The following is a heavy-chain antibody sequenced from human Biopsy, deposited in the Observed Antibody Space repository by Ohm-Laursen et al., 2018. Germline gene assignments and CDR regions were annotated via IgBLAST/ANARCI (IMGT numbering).Heavy chain of an antibody. CDR3: ATDGAGSYNEN. CDR1: GFTFTNYD. Sequence: GSLRLSCSASGFTFTNYDMTWVRQAPGKGLEWVSTINPSRSSMSYADSVKGRFTISRDNSNNSLYLQMNSLKAEDTAVYYCATDGAGSYNENWGQGTLVSVSS. J-gene: IGHJ4*02. V-gene: IGHV3-21*01. D-gene: IGHD3-10*01. CDR2: INPSRSSM.